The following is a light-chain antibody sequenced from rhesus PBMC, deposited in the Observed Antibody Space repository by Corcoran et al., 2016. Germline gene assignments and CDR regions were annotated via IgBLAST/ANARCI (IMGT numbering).Light chain of an antibody. CDR1: ENVNNY. Sequence: DIQVTQSPSYLSASVGDRVTITCRVSENVNNYLNWYQQKPGKAPKLLISKASTLLSSVPSRFSGSGSGTDYTFTVGSLQPEYVASYYYQQGYGTPFTFGPGTKLDIK. CDR2: KAS. V-gene: IGKV1-74*01. J-gene: IGKJ3*01. CDR3: QQGYGTPFT.